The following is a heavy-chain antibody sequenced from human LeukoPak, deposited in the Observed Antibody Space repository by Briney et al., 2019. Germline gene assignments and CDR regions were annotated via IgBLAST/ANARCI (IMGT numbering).Heavy chain of an antibody. V-gene: IGHV1-18*01. J-gene: IGHJ3*02. CDR2: SSGYNDNT. Sequence: AAVQDTCQSTRYTHSRYRFNWVRQPPGRELEWMGGSSGYNDNTYNAQRLRGRPTIPTDTYTHAPYIDLNRLRSDDTAVYCCARGGSGSVSAFDIWGQGTMVTVSS. CDR1: RYTHSRYR. CDR3: ARGGSGSVSAFDI. D-gene: IGHD3-10*01.